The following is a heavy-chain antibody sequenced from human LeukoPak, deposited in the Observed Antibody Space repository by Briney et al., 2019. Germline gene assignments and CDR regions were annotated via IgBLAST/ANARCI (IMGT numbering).Heavy chain of an antibody. D-gene: IGHD4-17*01. J-gene: IGHJ4*02. CDR1: GFTFSSYS. CDR3: ARGGGEDYGDYYLDY. CDR2: ISSSSSYI. Sequence: GGSLRLSCAASGFTFSSYSMNWVRQAPGKGLEWVSSISSSSSYIYYADSVKGRFTISRDNAKNSLYLQMNSLRAEDTAVYYWARGGGEDYGDYYLDYWGQGTLVTVSS. V-gene: IGHV3-21*01.